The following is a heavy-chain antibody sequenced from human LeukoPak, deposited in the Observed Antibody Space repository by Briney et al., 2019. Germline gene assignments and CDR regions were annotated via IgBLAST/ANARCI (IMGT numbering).Heavy chain of an antibody. J-gene: IGHJ4*02. Sequence: GESLKISCKGSGYSFTSYWIGWVRQMPGKGLEWMGGIYPGDSDNRYSPSFQGQVTISADKSISPASLQWSSLKASAPAMYYCARVLVPAAIGYFDYWGQGTLVTVSS. CDR2: IYPGDSDN. CDR1: GYSFTSYW. CDR3: ARVLVPAAIGYFDY. D-gene: IGHD2-2*01. V-gene: IGHV5-51*01.